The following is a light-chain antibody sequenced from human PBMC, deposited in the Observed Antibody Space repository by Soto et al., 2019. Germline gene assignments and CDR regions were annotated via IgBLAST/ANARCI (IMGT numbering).Light chain of an antibody. Sequence: IVMTQSPATLSVSTGERATLSCRASQRLSSNLAWYQQKPGQAPRLLIYGKSTRATGIPARFSGSGSGTEFTLTISSLPSEDFAVYYCQQYDNWHLTVGGGTKVEIK. J-gene: IGKJ4*01. CDR1: QRLSSN. CDR3: QQYDNWHLT. V-gene: IGKV3-15*01. CDR2: GKS.